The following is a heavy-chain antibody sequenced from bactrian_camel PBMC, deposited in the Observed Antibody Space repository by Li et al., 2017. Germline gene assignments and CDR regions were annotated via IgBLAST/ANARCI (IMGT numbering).Heavy chain of an antibody. Sequence: VQLVESGGDSVQAGESLRLSCVASGYTLPMNMGWFRQGEGQWRNGVATVDSDGNAYYARSVEGRFTISQDNAKNTVYLQMNSLKPEDTAMYFCAATKYGGVRCSGSKPDQYNYWGQGTQVTVS. J-gene: IGHJ4*01. CDR3: AATKYGGVRCSGSKPDQYNY. CDR2: VDSDGNA. V-gene: IGHV3S10*01. D-gene: IGHD6*01. CDR1: GYTLPMN.